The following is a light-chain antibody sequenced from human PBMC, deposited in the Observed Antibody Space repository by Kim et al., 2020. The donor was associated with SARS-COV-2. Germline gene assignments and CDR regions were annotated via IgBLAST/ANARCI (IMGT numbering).Light chain of an antibody. J-gene: IGKJ5*01. CDR2: GAS. V-gene: IGKV3-15*01. Sequence: EIVMTQSPATLSVSPGARATLSCRASQSVSSNLAWYQHKTGQAPRLLMYGASTRATGIPARFSGSGSGTEFILTISNLQSEDFAIYYCHQYHNWPPGTFGQGTRLEIK. CDR1: QSVSSN. CDR3: HQYHNWPPGT.